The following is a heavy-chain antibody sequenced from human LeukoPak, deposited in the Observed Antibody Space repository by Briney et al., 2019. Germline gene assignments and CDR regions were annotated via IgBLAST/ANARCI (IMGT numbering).Heavy chain of an antibody. D-gene: IGHD2-2*01. J-gene: IGHJ5*02. V-gene: IGHV3-7*01. Sequence: GGSLRLSCAASGFTFSGYWMSWVRQAPGKGLEWVANIKQDGSEKYYVDSVKGRFTISRDNAKNSLYLQMNSLRAEDTAVYYCARSYCSSTSCYVSVGDWFDPWGQGTLVTVSS. CDR1: GFTFSGYW. CDR2: IKQDGSEK. CDR3: ARSYCSSTSCYVSVGDWFDP.